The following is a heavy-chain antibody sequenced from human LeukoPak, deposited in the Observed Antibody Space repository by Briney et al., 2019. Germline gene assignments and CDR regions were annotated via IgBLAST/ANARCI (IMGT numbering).Heavy chain of an antibody. J-gene: IGHJ4*02. CDR3: ARNNWNTIDY. D-gene: IGHD1/OR15-1a*01. V-gene: IGHV4-59*01. CDR2: IYYSGST. Sequence: PSETLSLTCIVSGGSISSYYWSWIRQPPGKRLEWIAYIYYSGSTNYKPSLKSRVNISVDMSKNQFSLKLSSVTAADTAVYYCARNNWNTIDYWGQGALVTVSS. CDR1: GGSISSYY.